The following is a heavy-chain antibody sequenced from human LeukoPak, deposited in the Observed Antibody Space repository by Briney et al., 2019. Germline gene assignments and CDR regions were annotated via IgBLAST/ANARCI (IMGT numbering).Heavy chain of an antibody. CDR1: GYIFTNYG. CDR3: ARSRTHRLYSGSGSYPGAFDY. D-gene: IGHD3-10*01. Sequence: ASVKVSCKPSGYIFTNYGISWVRQAPGQGLEWMGWISGYNGYTNHAQKLQGRVTMTTDTSTGTVYMELRSLRSDDTAVYYCARSRTHRLYSGSGSYPGAFDYWGQGTLVTVSS. V-gene: IGHV1-18*01. CDR2: ISGYNGYT. J-gene: IGHJ4*02.